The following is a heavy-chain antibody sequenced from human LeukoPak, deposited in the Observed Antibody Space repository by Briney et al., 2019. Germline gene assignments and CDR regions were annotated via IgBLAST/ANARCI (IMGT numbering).Heavy chain of an antibody. CDR1: GGTFSSYA. CDR3: ASTATDIVVVVAAKGVWFDP. D-gene: IGHD2-15*01. Sequence: ASVKVSCKASGGTFSSYAISWVRQAPGQGLEWMGRIIPILGIANYAQKFQGRVTITADKSTSTAYMELSSLRSEDTAVYYCASTATDIVVVVAAKGVWFDPWGQGTPVTVSS. J-gene: IGHJ5*02. CDR2: IIPILGIA. V-gene: IGHV1-69*04.